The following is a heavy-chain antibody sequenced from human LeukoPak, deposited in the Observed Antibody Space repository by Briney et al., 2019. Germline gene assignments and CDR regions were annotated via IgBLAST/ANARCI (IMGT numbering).Heavy chain of an antibody. CDR1: GTSFSSYY. D-gene: IGHD4-17*01. J-gene: IGHJ4*02. CDR2: VNHSGYT. Sequence: SETLSLTCAVSGTSFSSYYWSWIRQPPGKGLEWIGEVNHSGYTNDNPSLKSRVTISVDTSKNQFSLRLRSVTAADTAVYFCARMTTGHDFWGQGTLVTISS. CDR3: ARMTTGHDF. V-gene: IGHV4-34*01.